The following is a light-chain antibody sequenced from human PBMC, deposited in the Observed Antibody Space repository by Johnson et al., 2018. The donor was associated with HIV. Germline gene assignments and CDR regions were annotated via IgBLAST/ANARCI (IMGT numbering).Light chain of an antibody. J-gene: IGLJ1*01. V-gene: IGLV1-51*02. CDR1: SSNIGNNY. CDR2: ENN. CDR3: GMWDTSLSAYV. Sequence: QSVLTQPPSVSAAPGQKVTISCSGSSSNIGNNYVSWYQQLPGTAPKLLIYENNKRPSGIPDRFSGSKSGTSATLGIPGLPPGDEADYYCGMWDTSLSAYVFGTGTKVTDL.